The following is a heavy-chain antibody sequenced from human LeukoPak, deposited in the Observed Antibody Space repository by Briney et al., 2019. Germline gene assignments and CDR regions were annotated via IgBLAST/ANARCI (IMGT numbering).Heavy chain of an antibody. D-gene: IGHD3-10*01. J-gene: IGHJ4*02. CDR1: GFIFSSYG. V-gene: IGHV3-23*01. Sequence: GGSLRLSCAASGFIFSSYGLAWIRQAPGKGLEWVSGISGSGSSIDYADSVKGRFTISRDNSKNTVDLQMNSLRAEDTAIYYCARYLSMVRGVFDSWGQGALVTVSS. CDR2: ISGSGSSI. CDR3: ARYLSMVRGVFDS.